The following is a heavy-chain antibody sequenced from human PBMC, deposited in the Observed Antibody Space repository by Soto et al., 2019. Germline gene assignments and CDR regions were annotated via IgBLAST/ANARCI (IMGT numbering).Heavy chain of an antibody. J-gene: IGHJ6*03. CDR3: AAEVAARPTHYYYCMDV. CDR2: IVVGSGNT. V-gene: IGHV1-58*02. Sequence: SVKVSCKASGFTFTSSAMQWVRQARGQRLEWIGWIVVGSGNTNYAQKFQERVTITRDMSTSTAYTELSSLRSEDTAVYYCAAEVAARPTHYYYCMDVWGKGTTVTVS. D-gene: IGHD6-6*01. CDR1: GFTFTSSA.